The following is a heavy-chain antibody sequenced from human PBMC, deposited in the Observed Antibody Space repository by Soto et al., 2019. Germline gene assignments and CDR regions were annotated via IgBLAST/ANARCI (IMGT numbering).Heavy chain of an antibody. CDR1: GGSISSGGYY. D-gene: IGHD2-2*01. V-gene: IGHV4-31*03. Sequence: SETLSLTCTVSGGSISSGGYYWTWIRQHPGKGLEWIGYIYYSGSTYYNPSLKSRVTISVDTSKNQFSLKLSSVTAADTAVYYCARLWVVPAAMSSSFDYWGQGTLVTVSS. CDR3: ARLWVVPAAMSSSFDY. CDR2: IYYSGST. J-gene: IGHJ4*02.